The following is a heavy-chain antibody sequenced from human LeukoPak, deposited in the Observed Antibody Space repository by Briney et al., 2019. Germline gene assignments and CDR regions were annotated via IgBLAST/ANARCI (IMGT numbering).Heavy chain of an antibody. Sequence: PGGSLRLSCATSGFTFSYYAMHWVRQAPGKGLEWVAVIWYEGDTKYYADSVKGRFTISRDNSKNTLYMQMNSLRVEDTAVYYCARRYSGDSPLDYWGQGTLVTVSS. CDR3: ARRYSGDSPLDY. D-gene: IGHD2-21*01. V-gene: IGHV3-33*01. J-gene: IGHJ4*02. CDR2: IWYEGDTK. CDR1: GFTFSYYA.